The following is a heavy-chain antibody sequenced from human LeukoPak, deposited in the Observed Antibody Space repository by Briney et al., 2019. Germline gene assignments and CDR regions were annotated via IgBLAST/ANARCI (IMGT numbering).Heavy chain of an antibody. D-gene: IGHD5-12*01. CDR1: GFTFSSHS. CDR3: ARVDSGYDFRWFDP. Sequence: GGSLRLSCAASGFTFSSHSMNWVRQAPGKGLEWVSSISSSSSYIYYADSVKGRFTISRDNAKNSLYLQMNSLRAEDTAVYYCARVDSGYDFRWFDPWGQGTLVTVSS. V-gene: IGHV3-21*01. J-gene: IGHJ5*02. CDR2: ISSSSSYI.